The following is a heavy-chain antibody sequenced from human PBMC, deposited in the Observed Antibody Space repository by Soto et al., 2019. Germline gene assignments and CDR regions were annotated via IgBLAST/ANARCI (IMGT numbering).Heavy chain of an antibody. Sequence: QVQLQESGPGLVESSGTLSLTCAVYGGSITSGHWWTWVRQSPGKGLECIGEISLNGDINYSPSLQSRVTVSMDMSTNQLSLRLTPVTAADTAVYYCATREPRPGGPVWGPGTGVSVSS. D-gene: IGHD2-8*02. CDR1: GGSITSGHW. CDR3: ATREPRPGGPV. CDR2: ISLNGDI. J-gene: IGHJ6*02. V-gene: IGHV4-4*02.